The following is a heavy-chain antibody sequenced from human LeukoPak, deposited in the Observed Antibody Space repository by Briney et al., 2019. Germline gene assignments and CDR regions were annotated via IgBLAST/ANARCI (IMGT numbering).Heavy chain of an antibody. CDR1: GGSLSSSSHY. Sequence: PSETLSLTCTVSGGSLSSSSHYWAWIRRPPGKGLEWIGSIYYTGGTFYSPSLKSRVTISVDTSSNQFSLKVSSVTAADTAVYYCAREEASAGDYWGQGTLVTVSS. CDR2: IYYTGGT. J-gene: IGHJ4*02. V-gene: IGHV4-39*01. D-gene: IGHD6-13*01. CDR3: AREEASAGDY.